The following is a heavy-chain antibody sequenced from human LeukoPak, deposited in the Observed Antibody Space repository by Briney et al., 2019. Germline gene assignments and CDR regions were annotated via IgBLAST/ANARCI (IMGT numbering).Heavy chain of an antibody. CDR2: IYTSGST. V-gene: IGHV4-4*07. CDR1: GGSISSYY. J-gene: IGHJ5*02. Sequence: KTSETLSLTCTVSGGSISSYYWSWIRQPAGKGLEWIGRIYTSGSTNYNPSLKSRVTMSVDTSKNQFSLKLSSVTAADTAVYYCARGRLYTKAKNWFDPWGQGTLVTVSS. CDR3: ARGRLYTKAKNWFDP. D-gene: IGHD3-16*01.